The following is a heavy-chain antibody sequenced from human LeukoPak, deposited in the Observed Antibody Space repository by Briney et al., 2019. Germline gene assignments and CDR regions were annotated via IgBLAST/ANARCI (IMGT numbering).Heavy chain of an antibody. J-gene: IGHJ4*02. V-gene: IGHV3-7*05. CDR1: GFTFSTYW. CDR3: AGWGRKFDH. D-gene: IGHD3-16*01. CDR2: IKEDGSQK. Sequence: GGSLRLSCAASGFTFSTYWMSWVRQAPGKGLEWVANIKEDGSQKYYVDSVKGRFTISRDNAKNSLYLQMNSLRAEDTAVYYRAGWGRKFDHWGQGTLVTVSS.